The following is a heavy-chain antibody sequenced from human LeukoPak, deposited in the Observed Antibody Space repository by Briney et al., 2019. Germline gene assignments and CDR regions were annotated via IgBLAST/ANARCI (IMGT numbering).Heavy chain of an antibody. CDR3: ASSRDGYNFDY. Sequence: MPSETLSLTCTVSGGSISSSSYYWGWIRQPPGKGLEWIGYIYYSGSTNYNPSLKSRVTISVDTSKNQFSLKLSSVTAADTAVYYCASSRDGYNFDYWGQGALVTVSS. CDR1: GGSISSSSYY. CDR2: IYYSGST. V-gene: IGHV4-61*05. J-gene: IGHJ4*02. D-gene: IGHD5-12*01.